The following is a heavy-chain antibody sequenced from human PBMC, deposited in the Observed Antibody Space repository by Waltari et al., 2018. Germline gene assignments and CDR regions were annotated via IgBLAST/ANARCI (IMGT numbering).Heavy chain of an antibody. CDR3: AKDKFPGDYGKGRCLDY. J-gene: IGHJ4*02. Sequence: QLLESGGGLVQPGGSLRLSCAASGFTFSSYAMSWVRQAPGKGLEWVSAISGSGGSTYYADSVKGRFTISRDNSKNTLYLQMNSLRAEDTAVYYCAKDKFPGDYGKGRCLDYWGQGTLVTVSS. V-gene: IGHV3-23*01. D-gene: IGHD4-17*01. CDR2: ISGSGGST. CDR1: GFTFSSYA.